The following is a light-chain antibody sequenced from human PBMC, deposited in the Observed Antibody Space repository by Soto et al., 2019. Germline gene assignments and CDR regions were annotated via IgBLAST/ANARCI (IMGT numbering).Light chain of an antibody. Sequence: QSALTQPASVSGSPGQSITISCTGTSSDVGGYNYVSWYQQHPGKAPKLIIYEVSERPSGVSHRFSGSKSGSTASLTISGLQAEDEADYYCCSYATPRLFGGGTKLTVL. CDR2: EVS. CDR1: SSDVGGYNY. J-gene: IGLJ2*01. CDR3: CSYATPRL. V-gene: IGLV2-14*01.